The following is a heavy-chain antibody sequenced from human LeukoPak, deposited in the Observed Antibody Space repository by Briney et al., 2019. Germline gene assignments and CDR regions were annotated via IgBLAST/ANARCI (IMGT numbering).Heavy chain of an antibody. CDR1: GGSISSGDYY. CDR2: IYYSGST. D-gene: IGHD5-24*01. V-gene: IGHV4-30-4*01. Sequence: PSQTLSLTCTVSGGSISSGDYYWSWIRQPPGKGLEWIGYIYYSGSTYYNPSLKSRVTISVDTSKNQFSLKLSSVTAADTAVYYCAGGVEMATIRSYYFDYWGQGTLVTVSS. J-gene: IGHJ4*02. CDR3: AGGVEMATIRSYYFDY.